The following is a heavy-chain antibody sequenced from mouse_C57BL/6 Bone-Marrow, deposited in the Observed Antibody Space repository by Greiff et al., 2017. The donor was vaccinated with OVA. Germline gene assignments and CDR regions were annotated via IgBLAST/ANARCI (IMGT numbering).Heavy chain of an antibody. V-gene: IGHV14-2*01. Sequence: EVHLVESGAELVKPGASVKLSCTASGFNIKDYYMHWVKQRTEQGLEWIGRIDPEDGETKYAPKFQGKATITADTSSNTAYLQLSSLTSEDTAVYYCASPFGYYGSSDYAMDYWGQGTSVTVSS. CDR1: GFNIKDYY. CDR3: ASPFGYYGSSDYAMDY. D-gene: IGHD1-1*01. J-gene: IGHJ4*01. CDR2: IDPEDGET.